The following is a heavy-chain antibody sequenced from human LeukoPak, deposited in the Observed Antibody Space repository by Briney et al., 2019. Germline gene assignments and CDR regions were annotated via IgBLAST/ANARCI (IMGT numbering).Heavy chain of an antibody. CDR3: ARDRGNFWSRHYTLDY. Sequence: PGGSLRLSCAASGFTFSSYGMHRVRQAPGKGLEWVAVIWYGGSKKYYADSVKGRFTISRDNSKNTLYLQMNSLRAEDTAVYYCARDRGNFWSRHYTLDYWGQGTLVTVSS. J-gene: IGHJ4*02. D-gene: IGHD3-3*01. V-gene: IGHV3-33*01. CDR1: GFTFSSYG. CDR2: IWYGGSKK.